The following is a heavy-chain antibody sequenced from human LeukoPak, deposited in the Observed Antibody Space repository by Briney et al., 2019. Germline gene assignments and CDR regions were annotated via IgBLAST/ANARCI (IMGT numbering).Heavy chain of an antibody. CDR1: GYSFTTYW. D-gene: IGHD2-2*01. CDR3: LVSSNYYYNYGLDV. V-gene: IGHV5-51*01. J-gene: IGHJ6*02. CDR2: IYPGDSDT. Sequence: GESLKISCKGSGYSFTTYWSGWVRQKPGKGLEWMGIIYPGDSDTRYSPSFQGQVTISADKSITTAYLQWSSLKASDTAMYYCLVSSNYYYNYGLDVWGQGTTVTVSS.